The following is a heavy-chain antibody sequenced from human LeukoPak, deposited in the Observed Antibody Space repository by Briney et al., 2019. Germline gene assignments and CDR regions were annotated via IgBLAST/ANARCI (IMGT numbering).Heavy chain of an antibody. CDR1: GFTFSSYE. J-gene: IGHJ5*02. Sequence: PGGSLRLSCAASGFTFSSYEMNWVRQAPGKGLEWVSYISSSGSSIYYADSVKGRFTISRDNAKNSLYLQMNSLRVEDTAVYYCARSSGWYGWFDPWGQGTLVTVSS. D-gene: IGHD6-19*01. CDR2: ISSSGSSI. CDR3: ARSSGWYGWFDP. V-gene: IGHV3-48*03.